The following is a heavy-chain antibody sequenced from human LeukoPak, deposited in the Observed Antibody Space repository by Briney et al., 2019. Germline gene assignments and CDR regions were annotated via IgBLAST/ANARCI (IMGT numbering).Heavy chain of an antibody. CDR1: GFTFSSYG. V-gene: IGHV3-33*06. CDR2: IWYDGSNK. D-gene: IGHD5-18*01. CDR3: AKELGYRPYYMDV. Sequence: GGSLRLSCAASGFTFSSYGMHWVRQAPGKGLEWVAVIWYDGSNKYYADSVKGRFTISRDNSKNTLYLQMNSLRAEDTAVYYCAKELGYRPYYMDVWGKGTTVTVSS. J-gene: IGHJ6*03.